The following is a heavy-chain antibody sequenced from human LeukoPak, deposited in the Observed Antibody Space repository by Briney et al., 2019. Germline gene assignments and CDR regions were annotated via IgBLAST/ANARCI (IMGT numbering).Heavy chain of an antibody. V-gene: IGHV4-34*01. CDR1: GGSFSGYY. CDR3: ASSEGYGDLLDAFDI. CDR2: INHSGST. D-gene: IGHD4-17*01. Sequence: SETLSLTCAVYGGSFSGYYWSWIRQPPGKGLEWIGEINHSGSTNYNPSLKSRVTISVDTSKNQFSLKLSSVTAADTAVYYCASSEGYGDLLDAFDIWGQGTMATVSS. J-gene: IGHJ3*02.